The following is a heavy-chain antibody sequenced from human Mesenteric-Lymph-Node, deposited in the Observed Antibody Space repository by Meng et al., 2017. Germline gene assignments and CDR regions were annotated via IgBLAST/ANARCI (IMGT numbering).Heavy chain of an antibody. CDR2: IKQDGSEK. CDR3: AKDLLSVTMAPH. V-gene: IGHV3-7*03. Sequence: GESLKISCAASGFTFSSYWMSWVRQAPGKGLEWVANIKQDGSEKYYVDSVKGRFTISRDNAKNSLYLQMNSLRAEDTAVYYCAKDLLSVTMAPHWGQGTLVTVSS. J-gene: IGHJ4*02. D-gene: IGHD3-10*01. CDR1: GFTFSSYW.